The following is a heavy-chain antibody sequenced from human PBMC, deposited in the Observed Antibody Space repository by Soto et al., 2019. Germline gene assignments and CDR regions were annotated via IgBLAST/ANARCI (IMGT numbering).Heavy chain of an antibody. D-gene: IGHD3-22*01. V-gene: IGHV4-59*01. Sequence: SETLSLTCTVSGGSISSYYWSWIRQPPGKGLEWIGYIYYSGSTNYNPSLKSRVTISVDTSKNQFSLKLSSVTAADTAVYYCARGNYDRRFDYWGQGTLVTVSS. J-gene: IGHJ4*02. CDR3: ARGNYDRRFDY. CDR1: GGSISSYY. CDR2: IYYSGST.